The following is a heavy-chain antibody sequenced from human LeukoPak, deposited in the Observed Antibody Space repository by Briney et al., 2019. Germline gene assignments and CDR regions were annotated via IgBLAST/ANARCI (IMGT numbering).Heavy chain of an antibody. CDR3: ARELGGGYGVYEIFDY. Sequence: GGSLRLSCAASGFTFSSYSMNWVRQAPGKGLEWVSSISSSSSYIYYADSVKGRFTISRDNAKNSLYLQMNSLRAEDTAVYYCARELGGGYGVYEIFDYWGQGTLVTVSS. J-gene: IGHJ4*02. CDR2: ISSSSSYI. D-gene: IGHD4-17*01. CDR1: GFTFSSYS. V-gene: IGHV3-21*01.